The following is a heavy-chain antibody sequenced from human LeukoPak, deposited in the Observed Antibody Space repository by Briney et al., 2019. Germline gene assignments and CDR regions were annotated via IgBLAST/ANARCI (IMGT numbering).Heavy chain of an antibody. Sequence: ASVKVSCKASGYTFTGYYMHWVRQAPGQGLEWMGRINPNSGGTNYAQKVQGRVTMTRDTSISTAYMELSRLRSDDTAVYYCARVVGRDILTGYYSYYFDYWGQGTLVTVSS. CDR3: ARVVGRDILTGYYSYYFDY. CDR2: INPNSGGT. D-gene: IGHD3-9*01. J-gene: IGHJ4*02. CDR1: GYTFTGYY. V-gene: IGHV1-2*06.